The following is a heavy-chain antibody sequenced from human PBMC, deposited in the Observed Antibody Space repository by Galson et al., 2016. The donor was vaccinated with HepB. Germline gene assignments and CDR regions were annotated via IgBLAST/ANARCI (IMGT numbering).Heavy chain of an antibody. CDR1: GFTVSRNY. V-gene: IGHV3-30-3*01. Sequence: LRFPSAGLGFTVSRNYLTWGGQAPGKGLEWVAVTAYDGGTKSYANPVKGRFTISRDNSRDTPYLQMNSLRAEDTAVYYCARVLPPSVYYHGMDVWGQGTTATVSS. CDR3: ARVLPPSVYYHGMDV. CDR2: TAYDGGTK. J-gene: IGHJ6*02.